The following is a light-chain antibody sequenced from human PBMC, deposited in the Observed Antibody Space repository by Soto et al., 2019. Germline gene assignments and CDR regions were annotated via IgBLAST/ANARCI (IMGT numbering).Light chain of an antibody. J-gene: IGLJ1*01. Sequence: QSALTQPASVSGSPGQSITISCTGTSNSVGNYNLVSWYQQHPGKAPKLMIYEGSKRPSGVSNRISGSKSGNKASLTISGLQAEDEADYYCCSFARGGTYVFGTGTKLTVL. CDR2: EGS. V-gene: IGLV2-23*01. CDR1: SNSVGNYNL. CDR3: CSFARGGTYV.